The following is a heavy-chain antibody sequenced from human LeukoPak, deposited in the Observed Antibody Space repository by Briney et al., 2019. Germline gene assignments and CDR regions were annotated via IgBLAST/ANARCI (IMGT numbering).Heavy chain of an antibody. D-gene: IGHD2-2*01. V-gene: IGHV4-4*07. J-gene: IGHJ5*02. CDR2: IYTSGST. Sequence: SETLSLTCAVSGGSISSYYWSWIRQPAGKGLEWIGRIYTSGSTNYNPSLKSRVTMSVDTSKNQFSLKLSSVTAADTAVYYCARVGCSSTSCPKANWFDPWGQGTLVTVSS. CDR1: GGSISSYY. CDR3: ARVGCSSTSCPKANWFDP.